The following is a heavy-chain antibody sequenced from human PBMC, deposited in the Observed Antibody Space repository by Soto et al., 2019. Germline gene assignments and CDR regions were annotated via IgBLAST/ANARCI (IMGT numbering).Heavy chain of an antibody. CDR3: ARDFTNRFDF. V-gene: IGHV4-61*01. Sequence: PSETLSLTCSVSSASVTSGSFYWTWIRQPPGKGLEWIGYIYFSGTTDYNPSLKSRVTLSVDTSKNQFSLKLSSVTAADTAVYYCARDFTNRFDFWGQGILVTVSS. J-gene: IGHJ4*02. CDR1: SASVTSGSFY. CDR2: IYFSGTT. D-gene: IGHD2-8*01.